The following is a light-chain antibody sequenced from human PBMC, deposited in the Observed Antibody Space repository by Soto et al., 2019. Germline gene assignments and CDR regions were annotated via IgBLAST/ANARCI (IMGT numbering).Light chain of an antibody. J-gene: IGKJ1*01. Sequence: DIVMTQTPLSSPVTLGQPASIYCRSSQSLVHSDGNTSLSWLQQRPGQPPRLLIYKISHRFSGVPDRVSGSGAGTDFTLKISRVEAEDVGVYYCMQATQNVWTFGQGTKVECK. V-gene: IGKV2-24*01. CDR1: QSLVHSDGNTS. CDR2: KIS. CDR3: MQATQNVWT.